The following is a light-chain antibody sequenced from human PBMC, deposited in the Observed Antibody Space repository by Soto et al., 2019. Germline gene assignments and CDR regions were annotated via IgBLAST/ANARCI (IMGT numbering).Light chain of an antibody. Sequence: QLVLTQPPSVSGAPGQRVTISCTGSSSNIGAGYDVHWYQQLPGTAPKLLIYGNSNRPSGVPDRFSGSKSGTSASLAITGLQAEDEADYYCQSYDNSLDYVFGTGTKLTVL. CDR1: SSNIGAGYD. CDR2: GNS. J-gene: IGLJ1*01. CDR3: QSYDNSLDYV. V-gene: IGLV1-40*01.